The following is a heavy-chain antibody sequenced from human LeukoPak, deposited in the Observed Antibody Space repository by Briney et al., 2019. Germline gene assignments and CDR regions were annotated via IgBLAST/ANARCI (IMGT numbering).Heavy chain of an antibody. CDR3: ARGRDRGASTPFDY. D-gene: IGHD1-26*01. J-gene: IGHJ4*02. Sequence: ASVKVSCKASGYTFINNWMHWVRQAPGQGLEWVGLINPTGSGTLYAQKFQGRVTMTRDMSTSTDYMELSSLRSDDTAVYYCARGRDRGASTPFDYWGQGTLVTVSS. CDR1: GYTFINNW. CDR2: INPTGSGT. V-gene: IGHV1-46*01.